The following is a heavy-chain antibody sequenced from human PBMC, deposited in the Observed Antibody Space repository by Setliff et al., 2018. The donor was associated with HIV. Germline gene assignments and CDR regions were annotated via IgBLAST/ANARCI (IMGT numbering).Heavy chain of an antibody. CDR1: GYAFTSYH. V-gene: IGHV1-46*01. J-gene: IGHJ4*02. CDR2: IFVGDSTT. Sequence: ASVKVSCKTSGYAFTSYHIHWVRQAPGQGLEWMGKIFVGDSTTHYAQKFQGRVTLTSDTSTNTVYMELSSLRSEDTAVYYCAREGPKTDYVDDWGQGTLVTVSS. CDR3: AREGPKTDYVDD.